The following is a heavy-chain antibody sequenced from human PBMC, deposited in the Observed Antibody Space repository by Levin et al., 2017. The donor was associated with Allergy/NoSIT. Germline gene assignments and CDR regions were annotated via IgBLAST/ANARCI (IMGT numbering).Heavy chain of an antibody. CDR1: GFTFSSSA. Sequence: PGGSLRLSCAASGFTFSSSAMHWVRRAPGKGLEWVAAISYNGDNTYYADSVKGRFTSSRDNSKNTLYLQMDSLRPEDTAVYYCARDRADIDLVVYAYTDWYFDIWGRGTLVTVSS. V-gene: IGHV3-30-3*01. CDR2: ISYNGDNT. D-gene: IGHD2-8*02. CDR3: ARDRADIDLVVYAYTDWYFDI. J-gene: IGHJ2*01.